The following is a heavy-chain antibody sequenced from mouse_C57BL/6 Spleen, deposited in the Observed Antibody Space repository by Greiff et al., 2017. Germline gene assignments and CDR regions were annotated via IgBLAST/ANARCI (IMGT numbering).Heavy chain of an antibody. D-gene: IGHD1-1*01. Sequence: EVQLQQSGAELVRPGASVKLSCTASGFNIKDDYMHWVKQRPEQGLEWIGWLDPENGDTEYASKFQGKATITADTSSTTAYLQLSSLTSEDTTVYYCTTLSTTVDYWGQGTTLTVSS. CDR1: GFNIKDDY. V-gene: IGHV14-4*01. CDR2: LDPENGDT. J-gene: IGHJ2*01. CDR3: TTLSTTVDY.